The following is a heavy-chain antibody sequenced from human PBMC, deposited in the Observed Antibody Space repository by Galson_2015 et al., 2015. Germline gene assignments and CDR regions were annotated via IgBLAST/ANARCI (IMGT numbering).Heavy chain of an antibody. CDR2: INHSGST. Sequence: ETLSLTCAVYGGSFSGYYWSWIRQPPGKGLEWIGEINHSGSTNYNPSLKSRVTISVDTSKNQFSLKLSSVTAADTAVYYCSVGYYPFYWGQGTLVTVSS. J-gene: IGHJ4*02. D-gene: IGHD3-22*01. CDR1: GGSFSGYY. V-gene: IGHV4-34*01. CDR3: SVGYYPFY.